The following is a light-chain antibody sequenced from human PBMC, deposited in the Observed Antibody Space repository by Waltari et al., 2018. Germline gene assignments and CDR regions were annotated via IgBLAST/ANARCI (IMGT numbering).Light chain of an antibody. Sequence: EIVLTQPAAPSSVSAEERVTLSCRASQSVSSNLAWYQQKPGHAPRLIIYAASNSATRIPPRFSGSGSATEFTPTIISLQSEDFAVYYCQEQNHWPPGWTFGQGTNVEIK. CDR3: QEQNHWPPGWT. J-gene: IGKJ1*01. CDR2: AAS. CDR1: QSVSSN. V-gene: IGKV3-15*01.